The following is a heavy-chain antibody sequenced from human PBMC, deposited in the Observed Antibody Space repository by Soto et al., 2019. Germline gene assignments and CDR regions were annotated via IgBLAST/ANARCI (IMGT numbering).Heavy chain of an antibody. CDR3: ARAPNIHSQTWFDP. Sequence: QVHLQESGPGLVKPSGTLSLTCGVSGGSISPINWWSWVRQTPGKGLEWTGEISNTGTTDYNPSLKIRVTISIDKSKNQFLLNLTSVTAADTALYYCARAPNIHSQTWFDPWGQGTWVTVSS. J-gene: IGHJ5*02. V-gene: IGHV4-4*02. CDR1: GGSISPINW. CDR2: ISNTGTT. D-gene: IGHD2-15*01.